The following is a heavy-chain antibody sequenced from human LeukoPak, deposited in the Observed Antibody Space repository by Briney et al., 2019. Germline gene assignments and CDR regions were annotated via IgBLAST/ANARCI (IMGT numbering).Heavy chain of an antibody. V-gene: IGHV4-59*01. D-gene: IGHD3-16*01. CDR3: GRGWRGDHFDY. Sequence: SETLSLTCTVSGDSMSTSYWSWIRQPLGKGLEWIGYFYHSGTDYNPSLKSRVTISGDMSNNQFSLKLSSVTAADTAIYYCGRGWRGDHFDYWGQGTLVSVSS. J-gene: IGHJ4*02. CDR1: GDSMSTSY. CDR2: FYHSGT.